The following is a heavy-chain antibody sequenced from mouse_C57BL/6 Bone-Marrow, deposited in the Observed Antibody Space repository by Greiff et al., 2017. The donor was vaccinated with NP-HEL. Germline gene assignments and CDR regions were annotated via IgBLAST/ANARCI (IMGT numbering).Heavy chain of an antibody. D-gene: IGHD2-3*01. Sequence: EVQRVESGGGLVKPGGSLKLSCAASGFTFSSYAMSWVRQTPEKRLEWVATISAGGSYTYYPDNVKGRFTISRDNAKNNLYLQMSHLKSEDTAMYYCARDQWLLPYFDYWGQGTTLTVSS. V-gene: IGHV5-4*01. CDR3: ARDQWLLPYFDY. CDR1: GFTFSSYA. J-gene: IGHJ2*01. CDR2: ISAGGSYT.